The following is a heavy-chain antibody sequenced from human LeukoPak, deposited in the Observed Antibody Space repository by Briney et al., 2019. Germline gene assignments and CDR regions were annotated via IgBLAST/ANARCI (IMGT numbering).Heavy chain of an antibody. CDR2: MNPNSGNT. CDR1: GYTFTSYD. CDR3: ARGYTLRGYSYGYEDY. V-gene: IGHV1-8*01. D-gene: IGHD5-18*01. J-gene: IGHJ4*02. Sequence: APVKVSCKASGYTFTSYDINWVRQATGQGLEWMGWMNPNSGNTGYAQKFQGRVTMTRNTSISTAYMELSSLRSEDTAVYYCARGYTLRGYSYGYEDYWGQGTLVTVSS.